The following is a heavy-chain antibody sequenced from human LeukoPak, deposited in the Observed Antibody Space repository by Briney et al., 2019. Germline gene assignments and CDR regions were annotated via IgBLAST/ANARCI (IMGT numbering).Heavy chain of an antibody. CDR2: IYHGGTT. Sequence: SETLSLTCAVSGGSLSSFYWSWIRQPPGKGLEWIGYIYHGGTTMYNPSLKSRVTVSVDTSKNQFSLRLTSVTAADTAVYYCARDLGLKSMDYWGQGTLVSVSS. CDR1: GGSLSSFY. J-gene: IGHJ4*02. D-gene: IGHD2/OR15-2a*01. V-gene: IGHV4-59*01. CDR3: ARDLGLKSMDY.